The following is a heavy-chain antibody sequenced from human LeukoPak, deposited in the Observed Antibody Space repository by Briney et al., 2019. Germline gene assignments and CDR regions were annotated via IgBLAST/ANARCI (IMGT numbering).Heavy chain of an antibody. CDR2: ISYDGSDK. V-gene: IGHV3-30-3*01. Sequence: PGRSLRLSCAASGFTFSSYAMHWARQAPGKGLEWVAVISYDGSDKYYADSVKGRFTISRDNSKNTLYLQMNSLRAEDTAVYYCARDPPSEQWPPLQYFQHWGQGTLATVSS. CDR1: GFTFSSYA. D-gene: IGHD6-19*01. J-gene: IGHJ1*01. CDR3: ARDPPSEQWPPLQYFQH.